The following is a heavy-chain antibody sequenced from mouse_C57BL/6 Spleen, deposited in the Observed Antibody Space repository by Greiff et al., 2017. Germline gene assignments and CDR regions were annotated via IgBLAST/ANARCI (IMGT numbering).Heavy chain of an antibody. J-gene: IGHJ3*01. V-gene: IGHV1-22*01. CDR1: GYTFTDYN. D-gene: IGHD2-4*01. Sequence: VQLKESGPELVKPGASVKMSCKASGYTFTDYNMHWVKQSPGKSLEWIGYINPNNGGTSYNQKFKGKATLTVNKSSSTAYMVLRSRTSEESAVDYCARRGNYYDYDVFAYWGQGTLVTVSA. CDR3: ARRGNYYDYDVFAY. CDR2: INPNNGGT.